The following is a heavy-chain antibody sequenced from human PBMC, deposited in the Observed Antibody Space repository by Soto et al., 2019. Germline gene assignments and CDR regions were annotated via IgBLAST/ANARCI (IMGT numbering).Heavy chain of an antibody. CDR2: INPNSGET. CDR1: GYTFTGYY. D-gene: IGHD4-4*01. V-gene: IGHV1-2*02. Sequence: GASVKVSCKASGYTFTGYYMHWVRQAPGQGLEWMGWINPNSGETIYAQKFQGRVTMTEDTSTDTAYMELSSLRSEDTAVYYCATTLDYSLEDYWGQGTLVTVSS. CDR3: ATTLDYSLEDY. J-gene: IGHJ4*02.